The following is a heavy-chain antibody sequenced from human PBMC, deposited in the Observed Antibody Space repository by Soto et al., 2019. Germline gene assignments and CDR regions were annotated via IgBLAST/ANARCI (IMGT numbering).Heavy chain of an antibody. D-gene: IGHD3-10*01. Sequence: SETLSLTCTVSGGSISSYYWSWIRQPPGKGLEWIGYIYYSGSTNYNPSLKSRVTISVDTSKNQFSLKLSSVTAADTAVYYCARSITYYYGSGSQYYFDYWGQGTLVNVSS. V-gene: IGHV4-59*01. CDR1: GGSISSYY. CDR3: ARSITYYYGSGSQYYFDY. J-gene: IGHJ4*02. CDR2: IYYSGST.